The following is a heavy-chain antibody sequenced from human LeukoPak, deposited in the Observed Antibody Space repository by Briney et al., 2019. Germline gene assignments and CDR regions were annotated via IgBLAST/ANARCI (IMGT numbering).Heavy chain of an antibody. CDR1: GYTFISYG. V-gene: IGHV1-18*01. Sequence: RASVKVSCKASGYTFISYGISWVRQAPGQGLEWMGWISAYNGNTNYAQNLQGRVTMITDTSTSTAYMELSSLRSEDTAVYYCARGKVFDVRDNWFDPWGQGTLVTVSS. CDR3: ARGKVFDVRDNWFDP. D-gene: IGHD3-3*01. J-gene: IGHJ5*02. CDR2: ISAYNGNT.